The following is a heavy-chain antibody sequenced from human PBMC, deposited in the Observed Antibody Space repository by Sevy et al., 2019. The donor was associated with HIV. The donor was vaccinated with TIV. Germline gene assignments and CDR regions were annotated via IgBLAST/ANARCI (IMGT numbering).Heavy chain of an antibody. CDR1: GFTFSTYD. V-gene: IGHV3-13*01. J-gene: IGHJ3*02. CDR3: ARAWETAGGKSGLIDVFDI. D-gene: IGHD6-13*01. Sequence: GGSLRLSCVASGFTFSTYDMHWVRQVKGKGLEWVSGIGTLKDTDYPESVEGGFIISREDAKNSLYLQMISLRTGDTAVNYCARAWETAGGKSGLIDVFDIWGQGTLVTVSS. CDR2: IGTLKDT.